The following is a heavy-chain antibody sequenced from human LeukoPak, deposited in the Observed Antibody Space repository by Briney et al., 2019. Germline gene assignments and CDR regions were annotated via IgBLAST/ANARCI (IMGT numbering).Heavy chain of an antibody. CDR1: GGSFSGYY. J-gene: IGHJ1*01. V-gene: IGHV4-34*01. CDR3: ARSITSSWYGDFQH. Sequence: SETLSLTCAVYGGSFSGYYWSWIRQPPGEGLEWIGEINQSGSTNYNPSLKSRVTISVDTSKNQFSLKLSSVTAADTAVYYCARSITSSWYGDFQHWGQGTLVTVSS. D-gene: IGHD6-13*01. CDR2: INQSGST.